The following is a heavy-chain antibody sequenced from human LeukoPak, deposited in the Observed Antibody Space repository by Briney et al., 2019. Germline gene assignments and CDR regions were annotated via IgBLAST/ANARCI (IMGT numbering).Heavy chain of an antibody. V-gene: IGHV3-23*01. CDR2: ISGSGGST. Sequence: PGGSLRLSCTASGFTFGDYVMSWVRQAPGKGLEWVSAISGSGGSTYYADSVKGRFTISRDNSKNTPYLQMNSLRAEDTAVYYCAKDGGEYYDILTGYYPRLYYMDVWGKGTTVTISS. CDR1: GFTFGDYV. CDR3: AKDGGEYYDILTGYYPRLYYMDV. D-gene: IGHD3-9*01. J-gene: IGHJ6*03.